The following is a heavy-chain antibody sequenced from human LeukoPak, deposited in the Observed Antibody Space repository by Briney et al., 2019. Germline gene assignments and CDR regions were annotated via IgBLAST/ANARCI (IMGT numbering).Heavy chain of an antibody. J-gene: IGHJ5*02. CDR3: ARGDWFDP. CDR1: GFTFSSYA. V-gene: IGHV3-30*01. Sequence: RRSLRLSCAASGFTFSSYAMHWVRQAPGKGLEWVAVISYDGSNKYYADSVKGRFTISRDNSKNTLYLQMNSLRAEDTAVYCCARGDWFDPWGQGTLVTVSS. CDR2: ISYDGSNK.